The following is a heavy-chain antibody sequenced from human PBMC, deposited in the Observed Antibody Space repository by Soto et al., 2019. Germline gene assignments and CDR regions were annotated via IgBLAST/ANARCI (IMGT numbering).Heavy chain of an antibody. Sequence: SETLSLTCTVSGGSISSISYYWGWIRQPPGKGLEWIGSIYYSGSTYYNPSLKSRVTISVDTSKNQFSLKLSSVTAADTAVYYCARLVAVAGTGYYYGTDVWGQGTTVTVSS. CDR2: IYYSGST. V-gene: IGHV4-39*01. CDR1: GGSISSISYY. J-gene: IGHJ6*02. D-gene: IGHD6-19*01. CDR3: ARLVAVAGTGYYYGTDV.